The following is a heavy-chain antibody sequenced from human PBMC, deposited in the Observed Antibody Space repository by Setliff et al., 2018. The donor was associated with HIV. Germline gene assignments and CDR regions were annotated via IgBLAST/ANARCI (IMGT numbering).Heavy chain of an antibody. CDR1: GGSITNFY. CDR3: ARSYCVGSNCRYGLYYFDF. CDR2: VHPNGDP. D-gene: IGHD2-15*01. V-gene: IGHV4-4*07. Sequence: SETLSLTCSVSGGSITNFYWHWIRQTAGMRLEWIGRVHPNGDPNYSPSLKSRVTMSVDTSQSHVSLKLTSVTAADTAVYYCARSYCVGSNCRYGLYYFDFWGQGALVTVSS. J-gene: IGHJ4*02.